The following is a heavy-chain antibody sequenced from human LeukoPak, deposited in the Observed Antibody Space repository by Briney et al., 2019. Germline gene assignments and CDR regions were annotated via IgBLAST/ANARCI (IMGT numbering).Heavy chain of an antibody. CDR3: ATDRKVGTWDPRFDY. D-gene: IGHD4-23*01. CDR2: IREDGSEK. V-gene: IGHV3-7*01. CDR1: GSTFNNYW. Sequence: GGSLRLSCAASGSTFNNYWMRWVRQAPGKGLEWVANIREDGSEKNYVDSVKGRFTISRDNAKISLYLQMNSLRVEDTAVYYCATDRKVGTWDPRFDYWGQGTLVTVSS. J-gene: IGHJ4*02.